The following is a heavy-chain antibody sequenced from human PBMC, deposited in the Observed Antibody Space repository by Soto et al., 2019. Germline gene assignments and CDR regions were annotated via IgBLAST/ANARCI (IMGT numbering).Heavy chain of an antibody. V-gene: IGHV4-31*03. CDR3: AREVAAAGQVNYYYGMDV. Sequence: SETLSLTCTVSGGSISSGGYYWSWIRQHPGKGLEWIGYIYYSGSTYYNPSLKSRVTISVDTSKNQFSLKLSSVTAADTAVYYCAREVAAAGQVNYYYGMDVWGQGTTVTVSS. CDR2: IYYSGST. CDR1: GGSISSGGYY. J-gene: IGHJ6*02. D-gene: IGHD6-13*01.